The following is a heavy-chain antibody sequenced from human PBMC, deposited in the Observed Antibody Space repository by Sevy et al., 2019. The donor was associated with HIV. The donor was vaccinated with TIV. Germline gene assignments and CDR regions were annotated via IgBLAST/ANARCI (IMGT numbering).Heavy chain of an antibody. J-gene: IGHJ3*02. CDR2: ISGSGGSP. CDR3: AKEYYYDSSGSVGAFDI. V-gene: IGHV3-23*01. Sequence: GESLKISCAASGFTFSSYAMSWVRQAPGKGLEWVSAISGSGGSPYYADSVKGRFTISRDNSKNTLYLQMNSLRAEDTAVYYCAKEYYYDSSGSVGAFDIWGQGTMVTVSS. CDR1: GFTFSSYA. D-gene: IGHD3-22*01.